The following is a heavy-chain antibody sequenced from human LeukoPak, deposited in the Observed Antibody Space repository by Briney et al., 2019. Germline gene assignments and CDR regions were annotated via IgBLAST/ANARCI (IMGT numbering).Heavy chain of an antibody. D-gene: IGHD3-22*01. CDR2: IYSGGGT. J-gene: IGHJ5*02. Sequence: GGSLRLSCAASGFTVSNTYMSWVRQAPGKGLEWVSLIYSGGGTYSADSVKGRFTISRDISKNTLYLQMNSLRAEDTAVYYCAKYQYYYDSSGSSWGQGTLVTVSS. CDR1: GFTVSNTY. V-gene: IGHV3-53*01. CDR3: AKYQYYYDSSGSS.